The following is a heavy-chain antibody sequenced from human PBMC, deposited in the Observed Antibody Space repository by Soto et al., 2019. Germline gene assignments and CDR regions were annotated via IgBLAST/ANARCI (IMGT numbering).Heavy chain of an antibody. Sequence: PGGSLRLSCAASVFTFSSYAMHWVRQAPGEGLEWVAVISYDGSDKYYADSVKGRFTISRYNSKNTLYLQMNSLRAEDTAVYYCARDEVEYSSSPLYYGMEVWGQGTPVTVSS. D-gene: IGHD6-6*01. V-gene: IGHV3-30-3*01. J-gene: IGHJ6*02. CDR1: VFTFSSYA. CDR2: ISYDGSDK. CDR3: ARDEVEYSSSPLYYGMEV.